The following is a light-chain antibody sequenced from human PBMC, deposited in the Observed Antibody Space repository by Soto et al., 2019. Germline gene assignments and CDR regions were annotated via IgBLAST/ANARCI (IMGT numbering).Light chain of an antibody. Sequence: QAVVTQEPSFSVSPGGTVTLTCGLSSDSVPTSYYPSWYQQTPGQAPRTLIYSTNTRSSGVPDRFSGSILGNKAALTITGAQADDESDYYCVLYMGSGISVFGGGTQLTVL. V-gene: IGLV8-61*01. CDR3: VLYMGSGISV. CDR2: STN. CDR1: SDSVPTSYY. J-gene: IGLJ2*01.